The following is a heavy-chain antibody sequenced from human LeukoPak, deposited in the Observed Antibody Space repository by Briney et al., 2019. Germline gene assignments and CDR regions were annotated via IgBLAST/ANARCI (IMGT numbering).Heavy chain of an antibody. CDR1: RFTVSSNY. J-gene: IGHJ4*02. D-gene: IGHD1-7*01. CDR3: ARKGLGGELGGFDS. V-gene: IGHV3-66*01. CDR2: IYSGGST. Sequence: PGGSLRLSCAASRFTVSSNYMTWVRQAAGKGLEWVSVIYSGGSTYYADSVKGRFTISRDNSKNTLYLQMNSLRVEDTALYHCARKGLGGELGGFDSWGQGTLVTVSS.